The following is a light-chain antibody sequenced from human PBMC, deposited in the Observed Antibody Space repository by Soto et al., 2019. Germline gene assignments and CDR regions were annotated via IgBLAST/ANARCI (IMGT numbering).Light chain of an antibody. CDR2: LAS. CDR3: QHYGTSPRT. V-gene: IGKV3-20*01. Sequence: EIVLTQSPGTLSLSPGDRATLSCRASQSISSSYLAWYQQKPGQPPRLLIYLASIRATGIPDRFTGSGSGTDFTLTIRRLEPEDFAVYYCQHYGTSPRTFGQGTKVEIK. J-gene: IGKJ1*01. CDR1: QSISSSY.